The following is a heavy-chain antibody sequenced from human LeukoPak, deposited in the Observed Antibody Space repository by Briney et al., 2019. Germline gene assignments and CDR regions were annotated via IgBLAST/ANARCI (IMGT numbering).Heavy chain of an antibody. CDR2: INHSGST. V-gene: IGHV4-34*01. D-gene: IGHD6-19*01. CDR1: GGSINSFY. CDR3: ARLARYSSGWYRGEEFDY. Sequence: SETLSLTCTVSGGSINSFYWSWIRQPPGKGLEWIGEINHSGSTNYNPSLKSRVTISVDTSKNQFSLKLSSVTAADTAVYYCARLARYSSGWYRGEEFDYWGQGTLVTVSS. J-gene: IGHJ4*02.